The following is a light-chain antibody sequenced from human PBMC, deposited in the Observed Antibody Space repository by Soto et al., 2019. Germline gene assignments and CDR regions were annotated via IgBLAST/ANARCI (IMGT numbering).Light chain of an antibody. Sequence: DIQMTQPPSTLSASIGDRVTISCRASQSISSWLAWYQQKPGEAPKLLIYDASRLESGVPSRFTGSGSGTEFTLIISSLQPDDSATYYCQQYGIYWTFGQGTKVDIK. V-gene: IGKV1-5*01. J-gene: IGKJ1*01. CDR3: QQYGIYWT. CDR2: DAS. CDR1: QSISSW.